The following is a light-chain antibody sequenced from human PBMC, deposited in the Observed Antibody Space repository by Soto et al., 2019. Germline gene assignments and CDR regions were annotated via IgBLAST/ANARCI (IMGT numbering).Light chain of an antibody. Sequence: DVVMTQSPLSLPVTLGQPASISCRSSQNIVYGDGSIYLNWFQQKPGQSPRRLIYKVSNRDSGVPDRCSGSGSGTDFTLKISRVEAEDVGLYYCMQAAHWPYTFGQGTKLEIK. CDR2: KVS. V-gene: IGKV2-30*01. CDR3: MQAAHWPYT. J-gene: IGKJ2*01. CDR1: QNIVYGDGSIY.